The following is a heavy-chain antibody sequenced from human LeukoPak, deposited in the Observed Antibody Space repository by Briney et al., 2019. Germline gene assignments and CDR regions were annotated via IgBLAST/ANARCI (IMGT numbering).Heavy chain of an antibody. Sequence: SQTLSLTCAISGDSVSSNSAAWNWIRQSPSRGPEWLGRTYYRSKWYNDYAVSVKSRITINPDTSKNQFSLQLNSVTPEDTAVYYCARDNSQAVAGTPPAYYYYYMDVWGKGTTVTVSS. J-gene: IGHJ6*03. CDR2: TYYRSKWYN. CDR1: GDSVSSNSAA. D-gene: IGHD6-19*01. CDR3: ARDNSQAVAGTPPAYYYYYMDV. V-gene: IGHV6-1*01.